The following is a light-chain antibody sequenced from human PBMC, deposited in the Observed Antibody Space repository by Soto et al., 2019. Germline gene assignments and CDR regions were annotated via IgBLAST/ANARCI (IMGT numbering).Light chain of an antibody. CDR2: GAS. J-gene: IGKJ3*01. CDR3: QQYNNWPLG. V-gene: IGKV3-15*01. Sequence: EIAMTQSPATLSVSPGERATLSCRASQSVSSNLAWYQQKTGQAPRLLIYGASTRATGIPARFSGSGSGTEFTLTISSLQSEDFAVYYCQQYNNWPLGFGPGTKVDIK. CDR1: QSVSSN.